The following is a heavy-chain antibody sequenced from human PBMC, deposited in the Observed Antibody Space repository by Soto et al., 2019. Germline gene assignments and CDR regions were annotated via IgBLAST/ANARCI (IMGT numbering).Heavy chain of an antibody. CDR3: AKGISRFYPYAMDV. J-gene: IGHJ6*02. Sequence: QVQLVESGGGVVQPGRSLRLSCAASGFSFSTYGMHWVRQAPGKGLEWVALISYDGSNKYYADSVKGRFTISRDNSKDTLDLQMDSLRAEDTAVYYCAKGISRFYPYAMDVWGLGTTVTVSS. CDR1: GFSFSTYG. V-gene: IGHV3-30*18. D-gene: IGHD2-21*01. CDR2: ISYDGSNK.